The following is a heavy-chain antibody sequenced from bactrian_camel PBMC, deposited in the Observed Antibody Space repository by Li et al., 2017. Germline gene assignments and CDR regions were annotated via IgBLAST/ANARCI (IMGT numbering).Heavy chain of an antibody. D-gene: IGHD6*01. CDR2: VKKDGTI. J-gene: IGHJ4*01. V-gene: IGHV3S53*01. Sequence: HVQLVESGGGSVQAGGSLTLSCAATEDIFSGCGVFWYRRAPGKEREFVSSVKKDGTIEYAESVKGRFTISQDKAKKTLYLQMNSLKPEDTAMYYCASAMIIRGGSWYWAGKYNSWGQGTQVTVS. CDR3: ASAMIIRGGSWYWAGKYNS. CDR1: EDIFSGCG.